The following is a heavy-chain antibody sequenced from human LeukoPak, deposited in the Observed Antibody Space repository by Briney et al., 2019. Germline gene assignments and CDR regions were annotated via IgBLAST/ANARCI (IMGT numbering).Heavy chain of an antibody. V-gene: IGHV1-18*01. J-gene: IGHJ4*02. CDR3: ARAAPYTPMAPIFY. CDR2: ISASNGNT. CDR1: GGTFSSYA. Sequence: ASVKVSCKASGGTFSSYAISRVRQAPGQGLEWMGWISASNGNTNYAQKLQGRVTMTTDTSTSTAYMELRSLRSDDTAVYYCARAAPYTPMAPIFYWGQGTLVTVSS. D-gene: IGHD5-18*01.